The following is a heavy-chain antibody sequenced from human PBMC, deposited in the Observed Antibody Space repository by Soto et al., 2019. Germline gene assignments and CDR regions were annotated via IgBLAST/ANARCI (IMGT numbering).Heavy chain of an antibody. CDR2: INHSGST. J-gene: IGHJ4*02. V-gene: IGHV4-34*01. D-gene: IGHD6-13*01. CDR1: GGSFSGYY. Sequence: QVQLQQWGAGLLKPSETLSLTCAVYGGSFSGYYWSWIRQPPGKGLEWIGEINHSGSTNYNPSLKSRVTISVHTSKHQFSLKLSSVTAADTVVYYCARGKQQLPRRYYFDYWGQGTLVTVSS. CDR3: ARGKQQLPRRYYFDY.